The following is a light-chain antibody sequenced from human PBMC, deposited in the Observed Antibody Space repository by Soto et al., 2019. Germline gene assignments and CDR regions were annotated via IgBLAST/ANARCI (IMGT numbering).Light chain of an antibody. CDR2: DTS. CDR3: QPYNNWPLT. V-gene: IGKV3-15*01. J-gene: IGKJ4*01. Sequence: EMVLTQSPVTLSLSPGERATLSCRASQSVSSNLAWYQQKPGQAPRLLIYDTSTRATGVPTRFSGSRSGTEFTLTISSLQSEDFAVYYCQPYNNWPLTFGGGTKVDIK. CDR1: QSVSSN.